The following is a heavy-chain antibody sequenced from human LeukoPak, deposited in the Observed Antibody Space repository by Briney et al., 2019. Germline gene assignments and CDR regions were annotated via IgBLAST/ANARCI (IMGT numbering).Heavy chain of an antibody. CDR1: GYSFTSYW. V-gene: IGHV5-51*01. CDR3: ARHLYVATIENYYYYMDV. Sequence: RAGESLKISCKGSGYSFTSYWIGWVRQMPGKGLEWMGIIYPGGSDTRYSPSFQGQVTISADKSVSTAYLQWSSLKASDTAMYYCARHLYVATIENYYYYMDVWGKGTTVTVSS. CDR2: IYPGGSDT. J-gene: IGHJ6*03. D-gene: IGHD5-12*01.